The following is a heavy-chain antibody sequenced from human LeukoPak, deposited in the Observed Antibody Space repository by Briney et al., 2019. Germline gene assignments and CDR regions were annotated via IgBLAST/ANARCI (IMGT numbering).Heavy chain of an antibody. CDR2: INPNSGGT. CDR1: GYTFTGYY. D-gene: IGHD2-2*01. Sequence: ASVKVSCKASGYTFTGYYMHWVRQAPGQGLEWMGWINPNSGGTNYAQKFQGRVTMTRDTSISTAYMELSRVRSDDTAVYYCARVLRIVVAPDDAFDIWGQGTMVTVSS. J-gene: IGHJ3*02. CDR3: ARVLRIVVAPDDAFDI. V-gene: IGHV1-2*02.